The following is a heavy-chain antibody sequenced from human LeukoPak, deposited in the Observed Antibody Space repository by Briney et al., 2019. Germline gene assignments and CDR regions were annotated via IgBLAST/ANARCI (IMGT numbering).Heavy chain of an antibody. D-gene: IGHD4-23*01. CDR3: ARDHSALVTPFYFDY. CDR2: IYYSGST. CDR1: GGSISSYY. Sequence: PSETLSLTCTVSGGSISSYYWSWIRQPPGKGLEWIGYIYYSGSTNYTPSLKSRVTISVDTSKNQFSLKLSSVTAADTAVYYCARDHSALVTPFYFDYWGQGTLVAVSS. V-gene: IGHV4-59*01. J-gene: IGHJ4*02.